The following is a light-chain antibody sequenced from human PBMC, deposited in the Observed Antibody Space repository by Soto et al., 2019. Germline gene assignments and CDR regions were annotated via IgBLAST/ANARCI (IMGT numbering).Light chain of an antibody. J-gene: IGKJ1*01. Sequence: IVLTQSPGTLSLSPGERATLSFRASQSVYSSLAWYQQKPGQAPRLLIYGASTRATGIPARFSGSGSGTEFTLTISRLQPEDFATYYCQQYKSYWTFGQGTKVDIK. V-gene: IGKV3-15*01. CDR1: QSVYSS. CDR3: QQYKSYWT. CDR2: GAS.